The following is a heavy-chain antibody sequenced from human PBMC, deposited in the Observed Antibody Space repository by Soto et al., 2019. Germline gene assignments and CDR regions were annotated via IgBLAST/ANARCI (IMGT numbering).Heavy chain of an antibody. D-gene: IGHD3-10*01. Sequence: SETLSLTCTVSGGSISSGDYYWSWIRQPPGKGLEWIGYIYYSGSTYYNPSLKSRVTISVDTSKNQFSLKLSSVTAADTAVYYCARDSNFGGNDYWGQGTLVTVS. V-gene: IGHV4-30-4*01. J-gene: IGHJ4*02. CDR1: GGSISSGDYY. CDR3: ARDSNFGGNDY. CDR2: IYYSGST.